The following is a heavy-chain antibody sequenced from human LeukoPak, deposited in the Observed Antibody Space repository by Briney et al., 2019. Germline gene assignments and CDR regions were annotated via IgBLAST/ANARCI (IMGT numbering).Heavy chain of an antibody. V-gene: IGHV3-21*01. CDR2: ISSSSSYI. CDR3: ARDRIPGVVAPNDAFDI. D-gene: IGHD3-3*01. J-gene: IGHJ3*02. CDR1: GGSISSSN. Sequence: PSGTLSLTCAVSGGSISSSNWWSWVRQPPGKGLEWVSSISSSSSYIYYAGSVKGRFTISRDNAKNSLYLQMNSLRAEDTAVYYCARDRIPGVVAPNDAFDIWGQGTMVTVSS.